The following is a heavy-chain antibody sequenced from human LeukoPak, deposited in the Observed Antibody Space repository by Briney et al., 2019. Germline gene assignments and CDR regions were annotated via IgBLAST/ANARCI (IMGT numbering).Heavy chain of an antibody. CDR3: ARSYCSGGSCYYYYGMDV. Sequence: SETLSLTCTVSGGSISSYYWSWIRQPPGKGLEWIGYIYYSGSTNYNPSLKGRVTISVDTSKNQFSLKLSSVTAADTAVYYCARSYCSGGSCYYYYGMDVWGKGTTVTVSS. D-gene: IGHD2-15*01. CDR1: GGSISSYY. J-gene: IGHJ6*04. CDR2: IYYSGST. V-gene: IGHV4-59*01.